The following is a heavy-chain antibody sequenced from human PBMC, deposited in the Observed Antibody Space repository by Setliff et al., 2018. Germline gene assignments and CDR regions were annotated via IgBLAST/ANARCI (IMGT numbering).Heavy chain of an antibody. V-gene: IGHV4-4*08. CDR2: IYPDGTT. Sequence: SETLSLTCTVSGGSISSHYWSWIRRPPGKGLEWIGYIYPDGTTNYNPSLKSRMTISLDMSKNQFSLTPRSVTAADTAMYYCARGINSVSWTPKYWGRGTLVTV. J-gene: IGHJ4*02. CDR1: GGSISSHY. CDR3: ARGINSVSWTPKY. D-gene: IGHD6-13*01.